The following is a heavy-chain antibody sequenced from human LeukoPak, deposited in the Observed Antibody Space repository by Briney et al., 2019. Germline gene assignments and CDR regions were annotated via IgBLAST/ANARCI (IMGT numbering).Heavy chain of an antibody. CDR1: GGSFSNYY. J-gene: IGHJ4*02. D-gene: IGHD2-8*01. CDR3: ARGILVTVYAAFDY. Sequence: PSETLSLTCGVYGGSFSNYYWTWIRQSPGMGLEWIGEIIHSGSTNYNPSLTSQVTISVDTSNNQFSLQLSSVTAADTAVYYCARGILVTVYAAFDYWGQGTLVTVSS. CDR2: IIHSGST. V-gene: IGHV4-34*01.